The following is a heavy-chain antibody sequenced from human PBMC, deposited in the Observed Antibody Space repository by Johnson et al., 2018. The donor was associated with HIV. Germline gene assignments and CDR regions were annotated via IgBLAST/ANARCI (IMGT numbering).Heavy chain of an antibody. CDR1: GFTFSHNW. V-gene: IGHV3-7*01. CDR2: INHDVSAI. CDR3: GSLGDGHQKGAFEI. D-gene: IGHD3-16*01. Sequence: VQLVESGGDFVQPGDSLRLSCVGSGFTFSHNWMSWVRQAPGKGPEWVANINHDVSAIQYADSVKGRFTISRDNAKRSLFLQMNSRRVEDTAVYFCGSLGDGHQKGAFEICGHGTMVTVSS. J-gene: IGHJ3*02.